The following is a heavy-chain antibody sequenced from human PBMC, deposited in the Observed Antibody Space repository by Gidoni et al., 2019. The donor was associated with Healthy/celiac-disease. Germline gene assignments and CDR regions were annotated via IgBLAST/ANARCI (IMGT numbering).Heavy chain of an antibody. Sequence: QVQLVQSGAEVKKPGASVKVSCKASGYTFPSYGISWMRQAPGQGLEVMGWHSAYNVNTNYAQKLLGRVTIATDTSTSTAYMELRSLRSDDTALYYCARVDETDYGYFDYWGQGTLVTVSS. J-gene: IGHJ4*02. CDR2: HSAYNVNT. CDR1: GYTFPSYG. V-gene: IGHV1-18*01. D-gene: IGHD3-10*01. CDR3: ARVDETDYGYFDY.